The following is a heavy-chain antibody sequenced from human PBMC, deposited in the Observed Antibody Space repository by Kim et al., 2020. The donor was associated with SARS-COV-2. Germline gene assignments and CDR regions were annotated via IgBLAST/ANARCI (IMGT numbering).Heavy chain of an antibody. V-gene: IGHV5-51*01. D-gene: IGHD3-22*01. CDR2: IYPGDSDT. CDR3: VRQAPTMMVVVTHAFDI. CDR1: GYFFTNYW. Sequence: GESLKISCKGSGYFFTNYWIGWVRQMPGKGLEWMGIIYPGDSDTRYSPSFQGQVTISADESIRTAYLQWSSLKASHTAMYYCVRQAPTMMVVVTHAFDIWGQGTLVTVSS. J-gene: IGHJ3*02.